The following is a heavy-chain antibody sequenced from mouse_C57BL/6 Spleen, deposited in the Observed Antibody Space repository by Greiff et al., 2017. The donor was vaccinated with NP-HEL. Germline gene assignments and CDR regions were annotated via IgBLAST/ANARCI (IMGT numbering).Heavy chain of an antibody. CDR2: IDPSDSYT. J-gene: IGHJ3*01. V-gene: IGHV1-69*01. CDR1: GYTFTSYW. Sequence: QVQLQQPGAELVMPGASVKLSCKASGYTFTSYWMHWVKQRPGQGLEWIGEIDPSDSYTNYNQKFKGKSTLTVDKSSSTAYMQLSSLTSEDSAVYYCARGYDYDGAWFAYWGQGTLVTVSA. D-gene: IGHD2-4*01. CDR3: ARGYDYDGAWFAY.